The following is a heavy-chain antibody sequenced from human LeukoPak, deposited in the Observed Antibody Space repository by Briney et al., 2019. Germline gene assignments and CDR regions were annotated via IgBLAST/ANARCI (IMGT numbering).Heavy chain of an antibody. D-gene: IGHD3-10*01. CDR1: GFTFSSYA. V-gene: IGHV3-30-3*01. CDR2: ISYDGSNI. CDR3: ARSRPWFGEAWNYYYGMDV. J-gene: IGHJ6*02. Sequence: PGRSLTLPCAPSGFTFSSYAMHWVRQAPGKGLEWVAVISYDGSNIYYADSVKARFTISRDNSKNTLYLQMNSLRAEDTAVYYCARSRPWFGEAWNYYYGMDVWGQGTAVAVSS.